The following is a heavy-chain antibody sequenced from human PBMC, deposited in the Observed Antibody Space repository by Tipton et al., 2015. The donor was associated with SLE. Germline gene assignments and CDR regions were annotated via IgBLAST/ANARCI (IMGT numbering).Heavy chain of an antibody. CDR3: AGSGYDHLSWFDP. CDR1: GVSISGTNYH. CDR2: LFYGGYS. Sequence: TLSLTCSVSGVSISGTNYHWGWVRQPPGKGLEWIGSLFYGGYSYSNPSLKSRVTMSVDTSKNRFSLRLSSVTAADTAVYYCAGSGYDHLSWFDPWGQGILVTVSS. D-gene: IGHD3-22*01. J-gene: IGHJ5*02. V-gene: IGHV4-39*01.